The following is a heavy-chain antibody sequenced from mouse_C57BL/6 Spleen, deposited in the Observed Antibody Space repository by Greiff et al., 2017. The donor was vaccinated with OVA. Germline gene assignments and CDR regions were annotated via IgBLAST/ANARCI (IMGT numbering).Heavy chain of an antibody. CDR1: GYAFSSSW. CDR2: IYPGDGDT. D-gene: IGHD1-2*01. CDR3: ARGYDYFDY. V-gene: IGHV1-82*01. Sequence: VQLVESGPELVKPGASVKISCKASGYAFSSSWMNWVKQRPGKGLEWIGRIYPGDGDTNYNGKFKGKTTLTADKSSSTAYMQLSSLTSEDSAVYFCARGYDYFDYWGQGTTLTVSS. J-gene: IGHJ2*01.